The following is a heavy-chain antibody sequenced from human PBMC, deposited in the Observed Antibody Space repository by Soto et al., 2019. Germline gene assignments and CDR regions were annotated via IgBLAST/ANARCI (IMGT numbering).Heavy chain of an antibody. CDR2: ISSSSSTI. V-gene: IGHV3-48*02. CDR3: ARDITMVRGPNWFDP. J-gene: IGHJ5*02. Sequence: GGSLRLSCAASGFTFSSYSMNWVRQAPGKGLEWVSYISSSSSTIYYADSVKGRFTISRDNAKNSLYLQMNSLRDEDTAVYYCARDITMVRGPNWFDPWGQGTLVTVSS. D-gene: IGHD3-10*01. CDR1: GFTFSSYS.